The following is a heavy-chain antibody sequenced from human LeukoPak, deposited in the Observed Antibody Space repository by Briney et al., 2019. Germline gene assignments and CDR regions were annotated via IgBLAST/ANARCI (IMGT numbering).Heavy chain of an antibody. D-gene: IGHD2-15*01. J-gene: IGHJ6*03. V-gene: IGHV4-59*12. Sequence: SETLSLTCTVSGGSISSYYWSWIRQPPGKGLEWIGYIYYSGSTNYNPSLKSRVTISVDRSKNQFSLKLSSVTAADTAVYYCARDRDCSGGSCYSHYYYYYMDVWGKGTTVTVSS. CDR1: GGSISSYY. CDR2: IYYSGST. CDR3: ARDRDCSGGSCYSHYYYYYMDV.